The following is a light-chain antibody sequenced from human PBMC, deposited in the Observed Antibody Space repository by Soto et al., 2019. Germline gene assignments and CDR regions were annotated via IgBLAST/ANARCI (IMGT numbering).Light chain of an antibody. Sequence: EIVLTQSPGTLSLSPGERATLSCRASQSVSSSYLGWYQQKFGQAPRLLIYGASSRAIGIPDRFSGSGSGTDFTLTISRLEPEDFAVYYCQQYGSSPWTFGQGTKVEIK. CDR1: QSVSSSY. CDR3: QQYGSSPWT. J-gene: IGKJ1*01. V-gene: IGKV3-20*01. CDR2: GAS.